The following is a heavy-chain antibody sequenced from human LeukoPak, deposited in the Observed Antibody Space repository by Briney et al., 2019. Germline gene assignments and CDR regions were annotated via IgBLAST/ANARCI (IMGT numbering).Heavy chain of an antibody. Sequence: GGSLRLSCAASGFTFSTYPMSWVGQAPGKGLEGVSGISGSGGSTYYADSVKGRFTISRDISKSTLYLQMNSLRAEDTAVYYCAKDEGSGWYYFDYWGQGSLVTVSS. J-gene: IGHJ4*02. V-gene: IGHV3-23*01. CDR3: AKDEGSGWYYFDY. CDR1: GFTFSTYP. D-gene: IGHD6-19*01. CDR2: ISGSGGST.